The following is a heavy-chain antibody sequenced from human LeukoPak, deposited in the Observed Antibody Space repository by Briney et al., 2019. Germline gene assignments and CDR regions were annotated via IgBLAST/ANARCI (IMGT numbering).Heavy chain of an antibody. CDR1: GFTFSSYA. CDR2: ISYDGSNK. CDR3: ARFDYSGY. V-gene: IGHV3-30-3*01. J-gene: IGHJ4*02. D-gene: IGHD3-9*01. Sequence: PGGSLRLSCAASGFTFSSYAMHWVRQAPGKGLEWVAVISYDGSNKYYADSVKGRFTISRDNSKNTLYLQMNSLRAEDTAVYYCARFDYSGYWGQGTLVTVSS.